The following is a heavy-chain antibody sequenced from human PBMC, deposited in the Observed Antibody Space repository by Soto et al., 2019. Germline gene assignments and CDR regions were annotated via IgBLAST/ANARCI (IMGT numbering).Heavy chain of an antibody. V-gene: IGHV4-34*01. J-gene: IGHJ4*02. CDR3: ASRMGSGRYYFDY. CDR1: GGSFSGYY. D-gene: IGHD3-10*01. Sequence: ASETLSLTCAVYGGSFSGYYWSWIRQSPGKGLEWIGEINAGGGTNYNPSLRSRVTLSIDTSRNQFSLKLSSVTAADTAVFFCASRMGSGRYYFDYWGQGTPVTVSS. CDR2: INAGGGT.